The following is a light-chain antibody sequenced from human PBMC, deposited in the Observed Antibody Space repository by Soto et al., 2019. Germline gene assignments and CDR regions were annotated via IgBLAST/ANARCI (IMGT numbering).Light chain of an antibody. V-gene: IGLV2-8*01. J-gene: IGLJ1*01. CDR1: SSDVGGYNY. CDR3: SSYAGSSNV. Sequence: QSLLPQPPSASGSPGQSVSISCTGTSSDVGGYNYVSWYQQHPGKAPKLMIYEVNKRPSGVPDRFSGSKSGNTASLTVSGLQAEDEADYYCSSYAGSSNVFGTGTKVTVL. CDR2: EVN.